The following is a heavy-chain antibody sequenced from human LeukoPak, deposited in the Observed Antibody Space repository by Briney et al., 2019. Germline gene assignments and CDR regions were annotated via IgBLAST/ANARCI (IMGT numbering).Heavy chain of an antibody. D-gene: IGHD5-18*01. CDR3: ARVDTAMVTSDFDY. J-gene: IGHJ4*02. CDR1: GGSFSGYY. V-gene: IGHV4-34*01. Sequence: SETLSLTCAVYGGSFSGYYWSWIRQPPGKGLEWIGETNHSGSTNYNPSLKSRVTISVDTSKNQFSLKLSSVTAADTAVYYCARVDTAMVTSDFDYWGQGTLVTVSS. CDR2: TNHSGST.